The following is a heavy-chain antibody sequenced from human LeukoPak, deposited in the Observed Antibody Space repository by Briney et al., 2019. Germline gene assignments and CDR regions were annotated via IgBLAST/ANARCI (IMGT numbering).Heavy chain of an antibody. Sequence: SETLSLTCAVSGGSISSSNWWSWVRQPPGKGLEWIGEINHSGSTNYNPSLKSRVTISLDTSKNQFSLKLSSVTTADTAVCYCARRIPTAGLLDFWGQGALVTVSS. D-gene: IGHD2-15*01. J-gene: IGHJ4*02. CDR1: GGSISSSNW. CDR2: INHSGST. CDR3: ARRIPTAGLLDF. V-gene: IGHV4-4*02.